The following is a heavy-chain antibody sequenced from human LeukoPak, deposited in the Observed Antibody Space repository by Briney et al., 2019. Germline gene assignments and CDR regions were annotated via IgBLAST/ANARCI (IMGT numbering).Heavy chain of an antibody. Sequence: PSETLSLTCTASGGSISSYYWSWIRQSPGKGLEWIGYIYYSGSTNYNPSLKSRVTISVDTSKNQFSLKLSSVTAADTAVYYCAREDYDFWSGSNWFDPWGQGTLVTVSS. CDR1: GGSISSYY. CDR3: AREDYDFWSGSNWFDP. J-gene: IGHJ5*02. D-gene: IGHD3-3*01. V-gene: IGHV4-59*01. CDR2: IYYSGST.